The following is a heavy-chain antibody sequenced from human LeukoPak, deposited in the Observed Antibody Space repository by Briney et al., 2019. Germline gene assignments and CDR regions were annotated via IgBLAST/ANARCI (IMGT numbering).Heavy chain of an antibody. CDR1: GGSISSYY. Sequence: PSETLSLTCTISGGSISSYYWSWIRQPPGKGLEWIGYIYYSGSTNYNPSLKSRVTMSVDTSKNQFSLKLSSVTAADTAVYYCAREPPERLRENWFDPWGQGTLVTVSS. J-gene: IGHJ5*02. CDR3: AREPPERLRENWFDP. V-gene: IGHV4-59*12. D-gene: IGHD4-17*01. CDR2: IYYSGST.